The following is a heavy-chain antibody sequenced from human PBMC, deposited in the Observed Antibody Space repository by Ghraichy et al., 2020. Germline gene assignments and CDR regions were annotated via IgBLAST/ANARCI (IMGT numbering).Heavy chain of an antibody. D-gene: IGHD1-26*01. V-gene: IGHV2-70*11. J-gene: IGHJ5*02. Sequence: SGPTLVKPTQTLTLTCTFSGFSLSTSGVCVSWIRQPPGKALEWLARIDWDDDKYYSTSLKTRLTISKDTSKNQVVLTMTNMDPVDTATYYCARTTLSGSQGWFDPWGQGTLVTVSS. CDR3: ARTTLSGSQGWFDP. CDR2: IDWDDDK. CDR1: GFSLSTSGVC.